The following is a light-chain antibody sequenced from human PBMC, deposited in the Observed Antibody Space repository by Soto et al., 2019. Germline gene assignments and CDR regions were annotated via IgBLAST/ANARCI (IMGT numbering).Light chain of an antibody. V-gene: IGLV2-8*01. CDR1: GSDVGAYNY. J-gene: IGLJ3*02. Sequence: QSALTQPPSASGSPGQSVTISCTGTGSDVGAYNYVSWYQQHPGKAPKLMIYEVSKRPSGVPGRFSGSKSGNTASLTVSGLQAEDAADYYCISYAGSNNGGVFGGGTKLTVL. CDR3: ISYAGSNNGGV. CDR2: EVS.